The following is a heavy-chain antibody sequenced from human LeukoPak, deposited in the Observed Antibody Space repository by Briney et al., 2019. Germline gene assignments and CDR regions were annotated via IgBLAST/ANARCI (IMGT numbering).Heavy chain of an antibody. CDR2: IGSDGSDK. D-gene: IGHD3-16*01. J-gene: IGHJ4*02. CDR3: AKDLSSGGGYD. CDR1: GFNFTNYV. Sequence: GGSLRLSCAASGFNFTNYVMHWVRQAPGRGLEWVSFIGSDGSDKHYADSVKGRFTISRDNSKNTLYLQMNSLRPEDTAVYYCAKDLSSGGGYDWGQGTLVTVSS. V-gene: IGHV3-30*02.